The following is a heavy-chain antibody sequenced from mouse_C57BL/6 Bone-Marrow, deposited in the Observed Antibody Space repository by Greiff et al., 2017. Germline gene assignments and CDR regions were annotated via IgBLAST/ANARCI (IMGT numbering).Heavy chain of an antibody. CDR1: GYTFTSYW. CDR3: ARRYGSRNPWFAY. J-gene: IGHJ3*01. Sequence: VQLQQPGAELVKPGASVKMSCKASGYTFTSYWITWVKQRPGQGLEWIGDIYPGSGSTNYNEKFKSKATLTVDTSSSTAYMQLSSLTSEDSAVYYCARRYGSRNPWFAYWGQGTLVTVSA. V-gene: IGHV1-55*01. D-gene: IGHD1-1*01. CDR2: IYPGSGST.